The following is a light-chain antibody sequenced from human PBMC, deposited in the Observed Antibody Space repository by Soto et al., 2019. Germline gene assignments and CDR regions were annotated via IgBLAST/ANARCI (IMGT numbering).Light chain of an antibody. CDR2: DVS. Sequence: QSALTQPASVSGSPGQSITISCTGTSSDVGGYNYVSWYQQHPGKAPKVMIYDVSKRPSGISNRFSGSKSGNTASLTISGPQVEDEADYYCSSYTSGSTRVVFGGGTKVTVL. CDR3: SSYTSGSTRVV. V-gene: IGLV2-14*03. J-gene: IGLJ2*01. CDR1: SSDVGGYNY.